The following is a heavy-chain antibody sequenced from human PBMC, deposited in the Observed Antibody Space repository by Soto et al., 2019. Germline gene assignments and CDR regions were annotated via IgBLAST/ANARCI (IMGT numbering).Heavy chain of an antibody. D-gene: IGHD6-19*01. J-gene: IGHJ6*02. CDR1: GDSVSSNSAA. CDR3: ARDTPYSSGWYIGFRV. CDR2: TYYRSKWYN. V-gene: IGHV6-1*01. Sequence: SQTLSLTCAISGDSVSSNSAAWNWIRQSPSRGLEWLGRTYYRSKWYNDYAVSVKSRITINPDTSKNQFSLQLDSVTPEDTAVYYCARDTPYSSGWYIGFRVWGQGTTVTVSS.